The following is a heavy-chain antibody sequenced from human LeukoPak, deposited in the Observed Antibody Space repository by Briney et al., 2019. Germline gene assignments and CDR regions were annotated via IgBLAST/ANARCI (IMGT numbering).Heavy chain of an antibody. J-gene: IGHJ3*02. V-gene: IGHV3-11*06. Sequence: TGGSLRLSCAASGFTFSDYYMSWIRQAPGKGLEWVSYISSSSSYTNYADSVKGRFTISRDNAKNSLYLQMNSLRAEDTAVYYCARGPVVPAANDAFAAFDIWGRGTMVTVSS. CDR1: GFTFSDYY. CDR3: ARGPVVPAANDAFAAFDI. D-gene: IGHD2-2*01. CDR2: ISSSSSYT.